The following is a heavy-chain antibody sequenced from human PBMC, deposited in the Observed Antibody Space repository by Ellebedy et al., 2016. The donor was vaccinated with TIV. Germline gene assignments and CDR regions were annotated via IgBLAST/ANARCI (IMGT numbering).Heavy chain of an antibody. CDR2: VIAYNRET. J-gene: IGHJ5*02. CDR1: GYSFTSHG. CDR3: AGGAMALS. Sequence: AASVKVSCKASGYSFTSHGISWVRQAPGQGLQWMGSVIAYNRETYCAQNFQGRVTFTTDTSSSTAYMELRSLRSDDTGVYYCAGGAMALSWGQGTLVTVSS. V-gene: IGHV1-18*01. D-gene: IGHD5-24*01.